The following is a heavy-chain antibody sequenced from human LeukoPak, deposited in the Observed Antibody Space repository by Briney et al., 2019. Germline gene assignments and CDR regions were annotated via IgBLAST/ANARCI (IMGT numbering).Heavy chain of an antibody. CDR3: ARETAGPYYMDV. V-gene: IGHV4-59*01. CDR2: IYYSGST. CDR1: GGSISSYY. Sequence: SETLSLTCTVSGGSISSYYWSWIRQPPGKGLEWIGYIYYSGSTNYNPSLKSRVTISVDTSKNQFSLKLSSVTAADTAVYYCARETAGPYYMDVWGKGTTVTISS. J-gene: IGHJ6*03.